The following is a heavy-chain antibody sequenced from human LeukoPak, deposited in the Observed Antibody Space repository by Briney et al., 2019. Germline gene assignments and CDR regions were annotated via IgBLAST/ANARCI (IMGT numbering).Heavy chain of an antibody. D-gene: IGHD6-19*01. CDR2: VYYSGST. CDR1: GGSMSNYY. CDR3: ARRDNSGWNYFDY. V-gene: IGHV4-59*01. J-gene: IGHJ4*02. Sequence: SETLSLTCTVSGGSMSNYYWSWIREPPGKGLEWIGYVYYSGSTIYSPSLRRRVTISVDTSKNQFYLNLRSVTAADTAVYYCARRDNSGWNYFDYWGQGTLLTVSS.